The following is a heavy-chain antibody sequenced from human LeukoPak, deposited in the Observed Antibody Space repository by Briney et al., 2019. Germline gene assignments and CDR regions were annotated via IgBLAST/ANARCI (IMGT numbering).Heavy chain of an antibody. V-gene: IGHV1-18*01. CDR3: ATDLGYCSSTTCDTFDY. D-gene: IGHD2-2*01. J-gene: IGHJ4*02. CDR2: ISTHDVNT. CDR1: GYTFTGSG. Sequence: ASVKVSCKASGYTFTGSGISWVRQAPGQGLEWMGWISTHDVNTKYAQKLQGRVTLTTDTSTSTAYMELRGLRSDDTAVYYCATDLGYCSSTTCDTFDYWGQGTLVTVFS.